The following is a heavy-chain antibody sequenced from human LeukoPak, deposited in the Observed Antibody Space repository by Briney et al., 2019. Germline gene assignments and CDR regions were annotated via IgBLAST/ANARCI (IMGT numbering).Heavy chain of an antibody. CDR1: GYTFTNYG. CDR3: ARESQIRYYYDRSGYYYGALYY. D-gene: IGHD3-22*01. J-gene: IGHJ4*02. CDR2: ISGYNGHP. V-gene: IGHV1-18*01. Sequence: GASVKVSCKASGYTFTNYGISWVRQAPGQGLEWMGWISGYNGHPNYAEKLQGRVTMTTDTSTSTAYMELRSLRSDDTAVFYCARESQIRYYYDRSGYYYGALYYWGQGSLVTVSA.